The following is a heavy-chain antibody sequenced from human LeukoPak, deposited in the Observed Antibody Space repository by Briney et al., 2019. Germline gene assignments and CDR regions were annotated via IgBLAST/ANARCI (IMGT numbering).Heavy chain of an antibody. J-gene: IGHJ4*03. Sequence: GGSLRLSCAASGFTFSGYWMSWVRQAPGKGPEWVASIRPDGGEKNYVDSVKGRFTISRDNAKNSQSLQMNSLRVEDTAVYYCVRDIGYGDYWGQGTLVTVSP. V-gene: IGHV3-7*01. CDR1: GFTFSGYW. CDR3: VRDIGYGDY. D-gene: IGHD1-26*01. CDR2: IRPDGGEK.